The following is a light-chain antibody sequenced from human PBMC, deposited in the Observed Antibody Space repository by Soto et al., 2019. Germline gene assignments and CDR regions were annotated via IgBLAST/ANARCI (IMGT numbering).Light chain of an antibody. CDR3: QQYGSSPPLT. CDR2: GAS. Sequence: EIVLTQSPGTLSLSPGERATLSCRASQSVSSNYLAWYQQKPGQAPRLLIYGASSRATGIPDRFSGSGPGTDFTLTISRLEPEDFALYYCQQYGSSPPLTFGGGTKVDIK. CDR1: QSVSSNY. J-gene: IGKJ4*01. V-gene: IGKV3-20*01.